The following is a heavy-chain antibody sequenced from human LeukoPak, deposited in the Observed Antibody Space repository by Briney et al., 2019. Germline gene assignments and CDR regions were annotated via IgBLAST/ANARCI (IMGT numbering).Heavy chain of an antibody. J-gene: IGHJ4*02. CDR2: IYSGGST. Sequence: PGGPLRLSCGALGFTVSSNYMSGVARSPGKALEWVSVIYSGGSTYYADSVKGRFTISRDNSKNTLYLQMNSLRAEDTAVYYCARAPGSSGYDYWGQGTLVTVSS. CDR3: ARAPGSSGYDY. D-gene: IGHD3-22*01. V-gene: IGHV3-66*01. CDR1: GFTVSSNY.